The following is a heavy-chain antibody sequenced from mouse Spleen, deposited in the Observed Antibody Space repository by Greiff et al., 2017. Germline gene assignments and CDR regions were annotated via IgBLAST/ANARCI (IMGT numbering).Heavy chain of an antibody. Sequence: EVKLVESGEGLVKPGGSLKLSCAASGFTFSSYAMSWVRQTPEKRLEWVAYISSGGDYIYYADTVKGRFTISRDNARNTLYLQMSSLKSEDTAMYYCTRDGGYGYDLDYWGQGTTLTVSS. D-gene: IGHD2-2*01. CDR2: ISSGGDYI. CDR3: TRDGGYGYDLDY. J-gene: IGHJ2*01. V-gene: IGHV5-9-1*02. CDR1: GFTFSSYA.